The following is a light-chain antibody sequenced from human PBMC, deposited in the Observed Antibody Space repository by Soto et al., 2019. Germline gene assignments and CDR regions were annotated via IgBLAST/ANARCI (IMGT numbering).Light chain of an antibody. J-gene: IGKJ1*01. CDR3: QHYKSYPWT. V-gene: IGKV1-5*03. CDR1: QTISSW. Sequence: DIQMTQSPSTLSGSVGDRVTITCRASQTISSWLAWYQQKPGKAPKLLIYKASTLKSGVPSKLSGSGSETEFTLTISSLQPDDFATYYCQHYKSYPWTFGQGTKVDIK. CDR2: KAS.